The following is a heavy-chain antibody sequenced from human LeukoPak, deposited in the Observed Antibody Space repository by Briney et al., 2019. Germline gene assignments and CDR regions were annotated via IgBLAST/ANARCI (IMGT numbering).Heavy chain of an antibody. CDR3: ASGTTVTTDDAFDI. Sequence: SETLSLSCTVSGGSISSYYWSWIRQPPGKGLEWIGYIYYSGSTNYNPSLKSRVTISVDTSKNQFSLKLSSVTAADTAVYYCASGTTVTTDDAFDIWGQGTMVTVSS. CDR1: GGSISSYY. CDR2: IYYSGST. D-gene: IGHD4-11*01. J-gene: IGHJ3*02. V-gene: IGHV4-59*01.